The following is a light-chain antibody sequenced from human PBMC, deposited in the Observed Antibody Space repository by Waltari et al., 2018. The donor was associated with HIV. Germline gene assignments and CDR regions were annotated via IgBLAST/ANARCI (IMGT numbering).Light chain of an antibody. Sequence: QSVLTQPPSVSGAPGQRVPIPCTRRSATHGADCDDNWYQQIPGTAPKLLLSGNKNRPSGVPVRFSASKSGTSASLAITVLQPEDESDYFCQSYDSTLNAAVVFGGGTKLTVL. CDR3: QSYDSTLNAAVV. J-gene: IGLJ2*01. CDR2: GNK. V-gene: IGLV1-40*01. CDR1: SATHGADCD.